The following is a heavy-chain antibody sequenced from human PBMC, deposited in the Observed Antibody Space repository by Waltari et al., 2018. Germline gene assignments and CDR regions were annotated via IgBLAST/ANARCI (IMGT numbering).Heavy chain of an antibody. J-gene: IGHJ4*02. CDR3: TRRKWLSPVDL. CDR1: GFSLGTSGIS. V-gene: IGHV2-70*12. D-gene: IGHD3-22*01. Sequence: QITLKESGPTVVRPTQTLTLTCSFSGFSLGTSGISVSWVRQPPGKALEWLALIYWDNSRHYSPSLETRLTISRDVSRDEVVLKMTDMDPEDSGTYFCTRRKWLSPVDLWGPGTLVTVSS. CDR2: IYWDNSR.